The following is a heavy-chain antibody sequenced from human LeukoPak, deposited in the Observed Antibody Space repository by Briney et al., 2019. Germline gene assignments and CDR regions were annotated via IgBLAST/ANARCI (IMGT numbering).Heavy chain of an antibody. CDR1: GYTLTELS. Sequence: GASVKVSCKVSGYTLTELSMHWVRQAPGKGLEWMGWISGYNGNTKYAQKFQGRVTMTTDTSTSTGYMELRSLRSDDTAVYYCATHYGSVSYDRFDYWGQGTLVTVSS. CDR3: ATHYGSVSYDRFDY. V-gene: IGHV1-18*01. CDR2: ISGYNGNT. D-gene: IGHD3-10*01. J-gene: IGHJ4*02.